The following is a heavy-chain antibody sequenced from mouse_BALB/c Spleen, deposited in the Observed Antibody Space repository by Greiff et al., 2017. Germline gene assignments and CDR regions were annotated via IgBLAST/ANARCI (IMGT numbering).Heavy chain of an antibody. CDR3: ARRNYDGAWFAY. CDR2: ISSGSSTI. V-gene: IGHV5-17*02. D-gene: IGHD2-4*01. Sequence: EVQLVASGGGLVQPGGSRKLSCAASGFTFSSFGMHWVRQAPEKGLEWVAYISSGSSTIYYADTVKGRFTISRDNPKNTLFLQMTSLRSEDTAMYYCARRNYDGAWFAYWGQGTLVTVAA. CDR1: GFTFSSFG. J-gene: IGHJ3*01.